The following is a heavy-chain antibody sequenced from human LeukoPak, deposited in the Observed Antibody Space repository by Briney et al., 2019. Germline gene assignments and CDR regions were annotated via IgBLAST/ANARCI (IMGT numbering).Heavy chain of an antibody. V-gene: IGHV3-23*01. D-gene: IGHD3-10*01. CDR2: ISDSGGST. Sequence: GGSLRLSCAVSGITLSNYGMSWVRQAPGKGLVWVAGISDSGGSTNYADSVKGRFTISRDNPKNTLYLQMNSLRAEDTAVYFCAKRGIVIRAVIIVGFHKEAYYFDYWGQGALVTVSS. J-gene: IGHJ4*02. CDR1: GITLSNYG. CDR3: AKRGIVIRAVIIVGFHKEAYYFDY.